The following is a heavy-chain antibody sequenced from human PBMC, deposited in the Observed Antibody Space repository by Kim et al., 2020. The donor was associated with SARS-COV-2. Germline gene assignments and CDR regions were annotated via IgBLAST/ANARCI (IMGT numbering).Heavy chain of an antibody. CDR2: IIPIFGTA. Sequence: SVKVSCKASGGTFSSYAISWVRQAPGQGLEWMGGIIPIFGTANYAQKFQGRVTITADESTSTAYMELSSLRSEDTAVYYCARVRRVDEEDFWSGYYRQYYFDYWGQGTLVTVSS. CDR3: ARVRRVDEEDFWSGYYRQYYFDY. D-gene: IGHD3-3*01. V-gene: IGHV1-69*13. J-gene: IGHJ4*02. CDR1: GGTFSSYA.